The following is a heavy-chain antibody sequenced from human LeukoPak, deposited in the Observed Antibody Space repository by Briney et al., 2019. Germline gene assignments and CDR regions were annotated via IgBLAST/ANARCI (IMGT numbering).Heavy chain of an antibody. CDR3: ARGRITMVRGVIFDY. Sequence: GGSLRLSCSASGLTVTNAWMNWVRQAPGKGLEWVAVIWYDGSNKYYADSVKGRFTISRDNSKNTLYLQMNSLRAEDTAVYYCARGRITMVRGVIFDYWGQGTLVTVSS. CDR1: GLTVTNAW. CDR2: IWYDGSNK. D-gene: IGHD3-10*01. J-gene: IGHJ4*02. V-gene: IGHV3-33*08.